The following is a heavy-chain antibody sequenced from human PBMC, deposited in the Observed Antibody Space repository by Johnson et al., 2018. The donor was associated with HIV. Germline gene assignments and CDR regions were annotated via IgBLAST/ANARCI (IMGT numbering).Heavy chain of an antibody. CDR1: GFIFSSYA. CDR2: ISYDGSNK. Sequence: VQLVESGGGVVQPGRSLRLSCAASGFIFSSYAMHWVRQAPGKGLEWVAVISYDGSNKYYADSVKGRFTISRDNSKNTLYLQMNSLRAEDTAVYYCARDGGIQLWSAFDIWGQGTMVTVSS. V-gene: IGHV3-30*14. J-gene: IGHJ3*02. D-gene: IGHD5-18*01. CDR3: ARDGGIQLWSAFDI.